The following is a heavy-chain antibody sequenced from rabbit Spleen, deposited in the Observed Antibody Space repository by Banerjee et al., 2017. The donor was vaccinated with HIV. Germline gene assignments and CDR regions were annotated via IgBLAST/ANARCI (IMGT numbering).Heavy chain of an antibody. CDR2: IDTGSSGFT. V-gene: IGHV1S45*01. J-gene: IGHJ6*01. Sequence: QEQLEESGGGLVKPEGSLTLTCKASGVSFSFNSYMCWVRQAPGKGLEWIACIDTGSSGFTYFASWAKGRFTISKTSSTTVTLQMTSLTAADTATYFCARDTSSSFSSYGMDLWGQGTLVTVS. CDR3: ARDTSSSFSSYGMDL. CDR1: GVSFSFNSY. D-gene: IGHD1-1*01.